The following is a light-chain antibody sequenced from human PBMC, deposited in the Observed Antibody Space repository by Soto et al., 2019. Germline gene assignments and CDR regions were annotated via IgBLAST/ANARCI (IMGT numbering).Light chain of an antibody. V-gene: IGLV2-14*01. J-gene: IGLJ1*01. CDR1: ISDFVIYNY. Sequence: QSALPQPASVSGSPGQSITISCTGTISDFVIYNYVSWYQQHPGKAPKLMLYGVSNRPSGVSNRFSGSKSGNTASLTISGLQAEDEADYYCSSHTTSSALQVFGTGTKLTVL. CDR3: SSHTTSSALQV. CDR2: GVS.